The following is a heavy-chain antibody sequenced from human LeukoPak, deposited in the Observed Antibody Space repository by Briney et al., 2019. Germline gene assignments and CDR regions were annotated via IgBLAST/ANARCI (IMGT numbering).Heavy chain of an antibody. CDR3: ARAKGSMVRGVTYFDY. CDR1: GGSISSYY. CDR2: IYYSGSN. V-gene: IGHV4-59*12. D-gene: IGHD3-10*01. Sequence: SETLSLTCTVSGGSISSYYWSWIRQPPGKGLEWIGYIYYSGSNNYNPSLKSRVTISVDTSKNQFSLKLSSVTAADTAVYFCARAKGSMVRGVTYFDYWGQGTLVTVSS. J-gene: IGHJ4*02.